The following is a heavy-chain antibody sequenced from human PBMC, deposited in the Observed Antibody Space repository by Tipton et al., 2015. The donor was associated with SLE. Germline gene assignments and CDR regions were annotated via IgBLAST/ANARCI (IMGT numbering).Heavy chain of an antibody. V-gene: IGHV3-7*01. CDR1: GFTISHHY. Sequence: SLRLSCAVSGFTISHHYMMWVRQAPGKGLEWVANINQDGSEKNYVDSMKGRFTISRDNAQSSVFLQMDGLRVEDTAVYYCARDIWGYDACDIWGQGTMVTVSS. J-gene: IGHJ3*02. CDR3: ARDIWGYDACDI. CDR2: INQDGSEK. D-gene: IGHD3-16*01.